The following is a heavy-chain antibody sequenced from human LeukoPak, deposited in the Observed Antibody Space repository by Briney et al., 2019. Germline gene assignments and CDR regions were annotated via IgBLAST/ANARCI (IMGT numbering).Heavy chain of an antibody. CDR1: GGSISSYY. D-gene: IGHD5-24*01. CDR3: ARDGEMATIENYFEY. V-gene: IGHV4-59*01. CDR2: IYYIGST. Sequence: SETLSLTCTVSGGSISSYYWSWIRQPPGKGLEWIGYIYYIGSTNYNPSLKSRVTISVDTSKNQFSLKLSSVTAADTAVYFCARDGEMATIENYFEYWGQGTLVTVSS. J-gene: IGHJ4*02.